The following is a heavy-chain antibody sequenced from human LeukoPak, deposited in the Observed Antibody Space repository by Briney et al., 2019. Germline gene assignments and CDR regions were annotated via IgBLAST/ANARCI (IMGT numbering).Heavy chain of an antibody. D-gene: IGHD2-2*01. CDR3: LRVQQSVVHFYFDS. CDR2: IKYDGSAK. J-gene: IGHJ4*02. Sequence: PGGSLRLSCAASGFSAGGYWMSWVRQAPGKGLEWVAIIKYDGSAKRYVDSVKGRFTISRDNVQNSPYLELNSLRSDDTAVYYCLRVQQSVVHFYFDSWGQGTLVTVSS. CDR1: GFSAGGYW. V-gene: IGHV3-7*01.